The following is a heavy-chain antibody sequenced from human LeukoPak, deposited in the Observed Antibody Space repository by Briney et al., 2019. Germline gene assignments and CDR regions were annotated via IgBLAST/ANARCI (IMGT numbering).Heavy chain of an antibody. CDR1: GGSISSSSYY. V-gene: IGHV4-39*01. D-gene: IGHD3-10*01. J-gene: IGHJ4*02. CDR2: IYYSGST. Sequence: SETLSLTCTVSGGSISSSSYYWAWISQPPGKGLEWIGSIYYSGSTYYNPPPKSRVTISVDTSKNQFSLKLSSVTAADTAVQYCAGVAYYDSGNYYFDYWGQGTLVTVSS. CDR3: AGVAYYDSGNYYFDY.